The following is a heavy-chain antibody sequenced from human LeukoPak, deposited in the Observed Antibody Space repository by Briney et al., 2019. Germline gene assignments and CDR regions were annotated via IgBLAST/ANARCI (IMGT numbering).Heavy chain of an antibody. D-gene: IGHD3-16*01. J-gene: IGHJ5*02. CDR3: ASGGTLGLGP. CDR2: VFYSGTT. Sequence: SETLSLTCTVSGGSISNFYWSWIRQPPGKGLEWIGYVFYSGTTNYNPSLKSRLTISVDTSKNQFSLKLSSVTAADTAVYYCASGGTLGLGPWGQGTLVTVSS. V-gene: IGHV4-59*08. CDR1: GGSISNFY.